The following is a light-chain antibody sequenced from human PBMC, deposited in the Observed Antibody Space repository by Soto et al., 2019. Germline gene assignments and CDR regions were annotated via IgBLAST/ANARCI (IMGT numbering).Light chain of an antibody. CDR3: QQYNYWQIT. J-gene: IGKJ5*01. V-gene: IGKV3-15*01. CDR1: QSVADN. Sequence: EVVMTQSPDTLSLSPGSRVTLSCRSSQSVADNLAWFQQKPGQGPRLLIYGASTRATGIPDRFSGSGSETDFTLTVSSLRSEDSAVYYCQQYNYWQITFGQGTRVEIK. CDR2: GAS.